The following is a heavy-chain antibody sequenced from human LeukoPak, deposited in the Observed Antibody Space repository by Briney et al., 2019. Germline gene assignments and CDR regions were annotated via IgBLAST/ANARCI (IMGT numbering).Heavy chain of an antibody. CDR3: AKNPAGTTIAFDY. CDR1: GFTFSDYY. J-gene: IGHJ4*02. CDR2: ISSSGSTI. V-gene: IGHV3-11*04. Sequence: GGSLRLSCAASGFTFSDYYMSWIRQAPGKGLEWVSYISSSGSTIYYADSVKGRFTISRDNSKNTLYLQMNSLRAEDTAVYYCAKNPAGTTIAFDYWGQGTLVTVSS. D-gene: IGHD1-7*01.